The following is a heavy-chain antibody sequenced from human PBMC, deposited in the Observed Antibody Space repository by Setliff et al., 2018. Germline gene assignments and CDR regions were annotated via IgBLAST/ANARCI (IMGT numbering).Heavy chain of an antibody. CDR1: RGSINSHD. Sequence: PSETLSLTCTVSRGSINSHDWSWIRQPAGKGLEWIGRIFGSGSTNYNPSLKSRVTMSIDTSKNQFFLKVRSVTAADTAVYYCAIDRGSNNSPEDFDYWGQGTLVT. J-gene: IGHJ4*02. CDR3: AIDRGSNNSPEDFDY. V-gene: IGHV4-4*07. CDR2: IFGSGST. D-gene: IGHD1-1*01.